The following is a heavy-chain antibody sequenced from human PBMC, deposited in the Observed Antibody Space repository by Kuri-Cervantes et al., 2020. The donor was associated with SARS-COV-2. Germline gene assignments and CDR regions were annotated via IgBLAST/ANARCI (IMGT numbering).Heavy chain of an antibody. D-gene: IGHD2-21*02. CDR2: IYSGGSNT. Sequence: GESLKISCAASGFTFSSYAMSWVRQAPGKGLEWVAVIYSGGSNTYYADSVKGRFTISRDNSKNTLYLQMNSLRAEDTAVYYCAKVGYAYCGGDCNSDYWGQGTLVTVSS. V-gene: IGHV3-23*03. CDR3: AKVGYAYCGGDCNSDY. J-gene: IGHJ4*02. CDR1: GFTFSSYA.